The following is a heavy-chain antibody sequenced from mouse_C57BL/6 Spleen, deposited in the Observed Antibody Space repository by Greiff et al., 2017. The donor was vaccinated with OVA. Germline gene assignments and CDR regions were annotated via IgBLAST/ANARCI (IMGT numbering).Heavy chain of an antibody. CDR3: AREGYDYDGAWFAY. J-gene: IGHJ3*01. V-gene: IGHV1-61*01. Sequence: QVQLQQPGAELVRPGSSVKLSCKASGYTFTSYWMDWVKQRPGQGLEWIGNIYPSDSETHYNQKFKDKATLTVDKSSSTAYMQLSSLTSEDSAVYYCAREGYDYDGAWFAYWGQGTLVTVSA. CDR1: GYTFTSYW. CDR2: IYPSDSET. D-gene: IGHD2-4*01.